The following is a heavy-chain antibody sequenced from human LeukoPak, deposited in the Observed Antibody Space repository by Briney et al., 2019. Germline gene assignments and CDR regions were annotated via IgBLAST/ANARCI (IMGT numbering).Heavy chain of an antibody. D-gene: IGHD3-10*01. CDR1: GYTFTSYY. CDR3: ARAPTYYYGSGSYSIDY. CDR2: INPSGGST. V-gene: IGHV1-46*01. J-gene: IGHJ4*02. Sequence: ASVKVSCKASGYTFTSYYMHWARQAPGQGLEWMGIINPSGGSTSYAQKFQGRVTMTRDMSTSTVYMELSSLRSEDTAVYYCARAPTYYYGSGSYSIDYWGQGTLVTVSS.